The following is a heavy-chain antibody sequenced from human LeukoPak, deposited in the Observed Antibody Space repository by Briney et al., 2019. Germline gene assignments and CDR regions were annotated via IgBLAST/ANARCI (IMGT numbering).Heavy chain of an antibody. D-gene: IGHD3-22*01. V-gene: IGHV1-2*02. CDR2: INPNSGGT. Sequence: ASVKVSCKASGYTFTGYYMHWVRQAPGQGLEWMGWINPNSGGTNYAQKFQGSVTMTRDTSIGTAYMELSRLRYDDTAVYYCARDSGQTTYYYDSSGYYLDYWGQGTLVTVSA. J-gene: IGHJ4*02. CDR1: GYTFTGYY. CDR3: ARDSGQTTYYYDSSGYYLDY.